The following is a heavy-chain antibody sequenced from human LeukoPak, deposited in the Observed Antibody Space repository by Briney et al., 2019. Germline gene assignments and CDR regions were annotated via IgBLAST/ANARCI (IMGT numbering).Heavy chain of an antibody. D-gene: IGHD3-3*01. J-gene: IGHJ5*02. CDR3: AREEPLSIFGVVTQPNWFGP. CDR1: GYTFTSYG. CDR2: INAYNGNT. Sequence: GASVKVSCKASGYTFTSYGISWVRQAPGQGLEWMGWINAYNGNTNYAQKLQGRVTMTTDTSTSTAYMELRSLRSDDTAVYYCAREEPLSIFGVVTQPNWFGPWGQGTLVTVSS. V-gene: IGHV1-18*01.